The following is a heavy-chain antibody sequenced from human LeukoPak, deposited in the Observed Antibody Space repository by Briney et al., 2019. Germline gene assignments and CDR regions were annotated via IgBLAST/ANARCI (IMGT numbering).Heavy chain of an antibody. Sequence: LETLSLTCTVHGSSFTGYYWSWIRQPPGKGLEWIGERNHSGNSYLNPSFESRVTISLDMSKKQFSLNLTSVTAADTAFYYCARGSGYYSGAAYYWGQGSLVTVSS. J-gene: IGHJ4*02. CDR3: ARGSGYYSGAAYY. V-gene: IGHV4-34*01. CDR2: RNHSGNS. D-gene: IGHD3-10*01. CDR1: GSSFTGYY.